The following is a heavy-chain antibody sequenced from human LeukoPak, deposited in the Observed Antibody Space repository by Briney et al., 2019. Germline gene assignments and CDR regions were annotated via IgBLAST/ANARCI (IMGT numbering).Heavy chain of an antibody. CDR3: ARAGDSSGYYYYLFDP. CDR1: GFTFSDYY. Sequence: GGSLRLSCAASGFTFSDYYMSWICQAPGKGLEWVSYISSSGSTIYYADSVKGRFTISRDNAKNSLYLQMNSLRAEDTAVYYCARAGDSSGYYYYLFDPWGQGTLVTVSS. V-gene: IGHV3-11*01. D-gene: IGHD3-22*01. CDR2: ISSSGSTI. J-gene: IGHJ5*02.